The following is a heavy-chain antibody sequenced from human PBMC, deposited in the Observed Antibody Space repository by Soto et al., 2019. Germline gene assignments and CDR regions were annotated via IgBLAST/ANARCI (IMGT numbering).Heavy chain of an antibody. CDR1: GYSFTNYW. V-gene: IGHV5-10-1*01. CDR3: AGQTAYYDGSGYYVY. J-gene: IGHJ4*02. D-gene: IGHD3-22*01. CDR2: IDPSDSYS. Sequence: PGESLKISCKGSGYSFTNYWITWVRQMPGKGLEWMGRIDPSDSYSNYSPSFQGHVTISVDKSISTAYLQWSSLKASDTAIYYCAGQTAYYDGSGYYVYWGQGTLVTVSS.